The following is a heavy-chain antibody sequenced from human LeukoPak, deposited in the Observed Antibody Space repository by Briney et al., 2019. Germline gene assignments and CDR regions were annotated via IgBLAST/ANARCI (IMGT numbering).Heavy chain of an antibody. D-gene: IGHD5-18*01. CDR1: GGTFSSYG. J-gene: IGHJ6*03. V-gene: IGHV1-18*01. CDR2: ISAYNGNT. CDR3: ARDSGYSYGSYYYYYYMDV. Sequence: ASVKVSCKASGGTFSSYGISWVRQAPGQGLEWMGWISAYNGNTNYAQKLQGRVTMTTDTSTSTAYMELRSLRSDDTAVYYCARDSGYSYGSYYYYYYMDVWGKGTTVTVSS.